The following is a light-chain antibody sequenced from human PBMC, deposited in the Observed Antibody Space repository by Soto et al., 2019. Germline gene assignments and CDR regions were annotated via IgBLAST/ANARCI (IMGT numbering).Light chain of an antibody. CDR2: EVT. V-gene: IGLV2-23*02. CDR3: SSFAGDGYWV. J-gene: IGLJ3*02. CDR1: SSDVGSYII. Sequence: QSALTQPASVSGSPGRSISISCTGTSSDVGSYIIVSWYQQKSGEAPKLIIFEVTKLPSGVSARFFGSKSGNTASLTISELQPEDEADYYCSSFAGDGYWVFGGGTKVTVL.